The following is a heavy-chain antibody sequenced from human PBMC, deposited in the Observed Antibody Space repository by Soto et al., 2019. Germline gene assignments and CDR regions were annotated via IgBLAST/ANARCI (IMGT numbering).Heavy chain of an antibody. CDR2: ISSTGMTI. J-gene: IGHJ4*02. Sequence: GSLRLSCGASGFTFSNYYMSWIRQAPGQGLEWVSYISSTGMTIYYADSVKGRFTVSRNNAQNSLSLKLNSLRVEDTAVYYCARSYSSGWEFDYWGQGTQVTVSS. V-gene: IGHV3-11*01. CDR1: GFTFSNYY. CDR3: ARSYSSGWEFDY. D-gene: IGHD6-19*01.